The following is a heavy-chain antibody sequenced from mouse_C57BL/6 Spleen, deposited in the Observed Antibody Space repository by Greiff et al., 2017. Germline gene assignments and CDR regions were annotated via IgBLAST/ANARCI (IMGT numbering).Heavy chain of an antibody. J-gene: IGHJ2*01. CDR2: IDPEDGET. Sequence: VQLQQSGAELVKPGASVKLSCTASGFNIKDYYMHWVKQRTEQGLEWIGRIDPEDGETKYAPKFQGKATITADTSSNTAYLQLSSLTSEDTAVYYCARFPLLSYYYGSSLSFDYWGQGTTLTVSS. D-gene: IGHD1-1*01. CDR1: GFNIKDYY. V-gene: IGHV14-2*01. CDR3: ARFPLLSYYYGSSLSFDY.